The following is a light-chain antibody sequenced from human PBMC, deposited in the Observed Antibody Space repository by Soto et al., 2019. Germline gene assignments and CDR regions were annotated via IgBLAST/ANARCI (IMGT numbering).Light chain of an antibody. CDR1: QSVSSYY. CDR3: QQYGSSPWT. Sequence: EIVLTQSPATLSLSPGERATLSCRASQSVSSYYLAWYQQKPGQAPRLLIYGASSRATGIPDRFSGSGSGTDFTLTISRLEPEDFAVYYCQQYGSSPWTFGQGTKVEIK. J-gene: IGKJ1*01. V-gene: IGKV3-20*01. CDR2: GAS.